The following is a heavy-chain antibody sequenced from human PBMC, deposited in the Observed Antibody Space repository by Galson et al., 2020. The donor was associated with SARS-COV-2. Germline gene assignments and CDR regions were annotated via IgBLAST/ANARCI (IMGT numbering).Heavy chain of an antibody. CDR1: GFTFRSYA. J-gene: IGHJ4*02. Sequence: GGSLRLSCAASGFTFRSYAMSWVRQAPGKGLEWVSAISGRGGSTYYADSVKGRFTISRDNSKNTLYLQMNSLRAEDTAVYYCAKDPHYDFWSGYYRDYWGQGTLVTVSS. CDR3: AKDPHYDFWSGYYRDY. D-gene: IGHD3-3*01. V-gene: IGHV3-23*01. CDR2: ISGRGGST.